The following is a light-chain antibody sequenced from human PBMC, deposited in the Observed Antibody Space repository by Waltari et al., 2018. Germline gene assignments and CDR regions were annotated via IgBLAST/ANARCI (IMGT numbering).Light chain of an antibody. CDR3: MQGTHWPLS. V-gene: IGKV2-30*01. CDR2: KVS. CDR1: KSLVYSVGNPY. J-gene: IGKJ4*01. Sequence: DVVMTQSPLSLPVTLGQPASISCRSSKSLVYSVGNPYLNCFQQRPGQSPRRLIYKVSNRDSGVPYRFSGSGSGTDFTLKISRVEAEDVGVYYCMQGTHWPLSFGGGTKVEIK.